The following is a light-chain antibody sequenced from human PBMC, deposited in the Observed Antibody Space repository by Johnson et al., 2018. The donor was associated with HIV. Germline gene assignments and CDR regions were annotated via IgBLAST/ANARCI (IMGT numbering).Light chain of an antibody. V-gene: IGLV1-51*01. CDR3: GTWDSSLSAYV. Sequence: QSVLTQPPSVSAAPGQKVTISCSGSSSNIGNKYVSWYQQLPGTAPKRLIYDNNKRPSGIPDRFSGSKSGTSATLGITGLQTGDEANYYCGTWDSSLSAYVFGTGTKVTVL. CDR1: SSNIGNKY. J-gene: IGLJ1*01. CDR2: DNN.